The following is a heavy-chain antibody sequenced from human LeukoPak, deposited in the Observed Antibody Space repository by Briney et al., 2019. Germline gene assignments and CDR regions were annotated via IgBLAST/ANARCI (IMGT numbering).Heavy chain of an antibody. J-gene: IGHJ4*02. CDR3: ARDPRSATLGL. CDR1: GGSISNYY. CDR2: IHYSGST. Sequence: PSETLSLTCTVSGGSISNYYWSWIRQPPGKGLEWIGYIHYSGSTNYNPSLKSRVTISVDTSKNQFSLKLSSVTAADTAVYYCARDPRSATLGLWGQGTLVTVSS. D-gene: IGHD3/OR15-3a*01. V-gene: IGHV4-59*01.